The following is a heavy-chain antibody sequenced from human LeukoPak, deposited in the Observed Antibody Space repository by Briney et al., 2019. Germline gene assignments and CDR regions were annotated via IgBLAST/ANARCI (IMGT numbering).Heavy chain of an antibody. J-gene: IGHJ5*02. CDR2: ISAYNGNT. Sequence: ASVKVSCKASGCTFTSYGISWVRQAPGQGLEWMGWISAYNGNTNYAQKLQGRVTMTTDTSTSTAYMELRSLRSDDTAVYYCARKFHYDFWSGYPFDPWGQGTLVTVPS. D-gene: IGHD3-3*01. V-gene: IGHV1-18*01. CDR3: ARKFHYDFWSGYPFDP. CDR1: GCTFTSYG.